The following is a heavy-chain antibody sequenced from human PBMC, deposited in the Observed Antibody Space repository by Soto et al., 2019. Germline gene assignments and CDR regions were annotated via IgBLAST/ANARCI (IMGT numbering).Heavy chain of an antibody. D-gene: IGHD6-19*01. CDR2: ISWNSGSI. J-gene: IGHJ5*02. CDR3: AKAASSGWYDWFDP. Sequence: QAGGSLRLSCAASGFTFDDYAMHWVRQAPGKGLEWVSGISWNSGSIGYADSVKGRFTISRDNAKNPLYLQMNSLRAEDTALYYCAKAASSGWYDWFDPWGQGTLVTVSS. V-gene: IGHV3-9*01. CDR1: GFTFDDYA.